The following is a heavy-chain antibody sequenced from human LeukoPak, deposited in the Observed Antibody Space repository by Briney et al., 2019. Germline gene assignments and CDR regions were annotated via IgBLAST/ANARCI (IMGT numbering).Heavy chain of an antibody. D-gene: IGHD1-14*01. V-gene: IGHV1-18*01. CDR2: ISTYNVKT. CDR3: ARDGSYRHLEF. J-gene: IGHJ4*01. CDR1: GYTFNNYG. Sequence: ASVNVSFTASGYTFNNYGVSWVRQAPGQGLEWMGWISTYNVKTNYAQKFQGRGTLTTDTSTSTVYMELRSLTSDDTAVYYCARDGSYRHLEFWGQGTLVTVSS.